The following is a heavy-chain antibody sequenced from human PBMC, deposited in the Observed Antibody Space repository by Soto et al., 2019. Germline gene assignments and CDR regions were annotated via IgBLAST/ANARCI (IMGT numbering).Heavy chain of an antibody. Sequence: QLQLQESGPGLVKPSETLSLTCTVSGGSISSSSYYWGWIRQPPGKGLEWIGSIYYSGSTYYNPSLQGRVPISVDTSETQFSLRLSSVTAADTAVYYCVGNGPSTVVTSFVGCWGQGTLVTVSS. CDR2: IYYSGST. V-gene: IGHV4-39*01. CDR3: VGNGPSTVVTSFVGC. J-gene: IGHJ4*02. D-gene: IGHD4-17*01. CDR1: GGSISSSSYY.